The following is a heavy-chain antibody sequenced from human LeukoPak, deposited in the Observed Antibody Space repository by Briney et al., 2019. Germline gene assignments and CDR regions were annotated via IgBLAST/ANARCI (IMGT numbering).Heavy chain of an antibody. CDR2: IYYSGST. V-gene: IGHV4-39*01. J-gene: IGHJ4*02. CDR1: GGSTSSSSYY. CDR3: ASTGYSSSWYARPFPFDY. Sequence: PSETLSLTCTVSGGSTSSSSYYWGWIRQPPGKGLEWIGSIYYSGSTYYNPSLKSRVTISVDTSKNQFSLKLSSVTAADTAVYYCASTGYSSSWYARPFPFDYWGQGTLVTVSS. D-gene: IGHD6-13*01.